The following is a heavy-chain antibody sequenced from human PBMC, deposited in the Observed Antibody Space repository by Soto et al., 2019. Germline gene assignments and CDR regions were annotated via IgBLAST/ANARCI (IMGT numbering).Heavy chain of an antibody. CDR3: AKDRWYIRGVIHNGFGP. J-gene: IGHJ5*02. D-gene: IGHD3-10*02. CDR2: ISGSGGST. CDR1: GLTFSSYA. V-gene: IGHV3-23*01. Sequence: EVQLLESGGGLIQPGGSLRLSCAASGLTFSSYAMSWVRQAPGKGLEWVSAISGSGGSTYYADSVKGRFTISRDNSKNTLYLQMNSLRAEDTAVYYCAKDRWYIRGVIHNGFGPWGQGTLVTVSS.